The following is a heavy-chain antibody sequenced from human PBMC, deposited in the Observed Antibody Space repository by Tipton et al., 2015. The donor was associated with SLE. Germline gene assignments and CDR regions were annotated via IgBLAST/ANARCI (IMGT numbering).Heavy chain of an antibody. V-gene: IGHV4-59*12. D-gene: IGHD1/OR15-1a*01. CDR1: GFTFRDFY. CDR2: MHSSGSS. CDR3: ARATNWNTAAYYLDS. Sequence: LRLSCVGSGFTFRDFYMSWVRLIPGKGLEWIGYMHSSGSSNDHPALGSRVTISIDMSQAQFSLKLTSVTAADTAVYYCARATNWNTAAYYLDSWSQGTLVTVSS. J-gene: IGHJ4*02.